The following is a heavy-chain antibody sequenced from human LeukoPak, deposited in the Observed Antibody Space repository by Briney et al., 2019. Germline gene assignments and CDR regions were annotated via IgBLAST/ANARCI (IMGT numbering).Heavy chain of an antibody. J-gene: IGHJ6*02. D-gene: IGHD2-15*01. CDR1: GGTFSSYA. Sequence: ASVKVSCKASGGTFSSYAISWVRQAPGQGLEWMGRIIPILGIANYAQKFQGRVTITADKSTSTAYMELSSLRSEDTAVYYCARVAYCSGGSCYSQRYYYYYYGMDVWGQGTTVTVTS. CDR2: IIPILGIA. V-gene: IGHV1-69*04. CDR3: ARVAYCSGGSCYSQRYYYYYYGMDV.